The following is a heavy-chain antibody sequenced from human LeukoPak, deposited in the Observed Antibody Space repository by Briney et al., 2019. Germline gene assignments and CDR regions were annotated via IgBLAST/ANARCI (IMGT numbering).Heavy chain of an antibody. J-gene: IGHJ3*02. V-gene: IGHV3-7*01. CDR2: IKQDGSEK. CDR1: GFTFSSYW. D-gene: IGHD3-9*01. Sequence: PGGSLRLSCAASGFTFSSYWMSWVRQAPGKGLEWVANIKQDGSEKYYVDSVKGRFTISRDNAKNSLYLQMNSLRAEDTAVYCCARDSFDWSPHDAFDIWGQGTMVTVSS. CDR3: ARDSFDWSPHDAFDI.